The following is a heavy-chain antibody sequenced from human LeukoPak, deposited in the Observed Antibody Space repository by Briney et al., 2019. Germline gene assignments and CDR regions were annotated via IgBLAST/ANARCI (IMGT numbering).Heavy chain of an antibody. Sequence: SETLSLTCTVSGGSISSSYYYWVWIRQPPGKGLEWIGSMYYSGSTYYNPSLKSRLTISVDMSKNQFSLKLSSVTAADTAVYFCARHPGGYWFFDLWGRGTLVTVSS. CDR2: MYYSGST. CDR1: GGSISSSYYY. D-gene: IGHD1-1*01. CDR3: ARHPGGYWFFDL. V-gene: IGHV4-39*01. J-gene: IGHJ2*01.